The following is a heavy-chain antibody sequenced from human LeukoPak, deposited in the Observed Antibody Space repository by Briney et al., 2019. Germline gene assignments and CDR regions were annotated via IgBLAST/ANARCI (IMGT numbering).Heavy chain of an antibody. V-gene: IGHV4-59*01. J-gene: IGHJ4*02. D-gene: IGHD3-10*01. Sequence: PSETLSLTCTVSGGSISSYYWSWLRQPPGKGLEWLGYIYYSGSTNYNPSLKSRVTISVDTSKNQFSLKLSSVTAADTAVYYCARDRWGGSDWGQGTLVTVSS. CDR2: IYYSGST. CDR1: GGSISSYY. CDR3: ARDRWGGSD.